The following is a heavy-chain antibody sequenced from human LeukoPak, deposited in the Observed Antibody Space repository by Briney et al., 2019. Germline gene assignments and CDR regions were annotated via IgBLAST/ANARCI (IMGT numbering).Heavy chain of an antibody. D-gene: IGHD3-22*01. J-gene: IGHJ4*02. CDR1: GFSFNIYD. CDR2: ITDISSYI. V-gene: IGHV3-21*04. CDR3: AKDLAYDSSGSFDY. Sequence: GGSLRLSCVASGFSFNIYDMNWVRQAPGKGLEWVSSITDISSYIYYSDSVKDRFTVSRDNAKNSLFLQMNSLRAEDTALYYCAKDLAYDSSGSFDYWGQGTLVTVSS.